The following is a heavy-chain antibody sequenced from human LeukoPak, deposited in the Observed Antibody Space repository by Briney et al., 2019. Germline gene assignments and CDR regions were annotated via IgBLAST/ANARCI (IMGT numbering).Heavy chain of an antibody. Sequence: GASVKVSCKASGYTFTSYGISWVRQAPGQGLEWMGWISAYNGNTNYAQKLQGRVTMTTDTSTSTAYMELRSLRSDDTAVYYCAREGRDEAVAGQRKDYWGQGTLVTVSS. J-gene: IGHJ4*02. CDR3: AREGRDEAVAGQRKDY. CDR2: ISAYNGNT. V-gene: IGHV1-18*01. CDR1: GYTFTSYG. D-gene: IGHD6-13*01.